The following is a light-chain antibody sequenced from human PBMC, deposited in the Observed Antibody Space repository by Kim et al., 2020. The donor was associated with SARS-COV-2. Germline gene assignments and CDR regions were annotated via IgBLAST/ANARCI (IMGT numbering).Light chain of an antibody. CDR1: QSINSR. CDR3: QQANSFPLT. J-gene: IGKJ4*01. V-gene: IGKV1-12*01. Sequence: ASVGDRVTITCRASQSINSRLAWYQQKPGNAPKLLIYSASSLQTGVSSRFSASGSGTDFTLTISSLQPEDFATYYCQQANSFPLTFGGGTKVDIK. CDR2: SAS.